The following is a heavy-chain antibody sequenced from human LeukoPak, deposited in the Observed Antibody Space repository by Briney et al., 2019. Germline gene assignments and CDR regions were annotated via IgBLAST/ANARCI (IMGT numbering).Heavy chain of an antibody. D-gene: IGHD3-3*01. CDR1: GFTFSTFA. V-gene: IGHV3-23*01. CDR3: AGIQHTPGVVIMFDS. J-gene: IGHJ4*02. Sequence: GGSLRLSCVASGFTFSTFAMSWVRHSPGKGLEWVSGISNIDANTYYADSVKGRFAISRDNSKNTLYLQMNKLRIEDTAVYYCAGIQHTPGVVIMFDSWGQGTLVTVSS. CDR2: ISNIDANT.